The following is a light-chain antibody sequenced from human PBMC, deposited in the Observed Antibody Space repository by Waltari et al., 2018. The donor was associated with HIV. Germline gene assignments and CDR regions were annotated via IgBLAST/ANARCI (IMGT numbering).Light chain of an antibody. J-gene: IGLJ1*01. Sequence: SSELTQDPVLSVALGQTIKITCQGDSLRSFFPNWFQQTPGQAPILVVYAANRRPSGIPDRFSASNSGNTSSLIISDSQAVDEAYYYCHSRDTDGDHYVFGGGTRVIV. CDR2: AAN. CDR1: SLRSFF. V-gene: IGLV3-19*01. CDR3: HSRDTDGDHYV.